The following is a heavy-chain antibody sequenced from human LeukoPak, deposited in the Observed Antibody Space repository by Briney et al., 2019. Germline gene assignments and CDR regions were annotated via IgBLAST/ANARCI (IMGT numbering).Heavy chain of an antibody. V-gene: IGHV4-34*01. CDR2: INHSGST. D-gene: IGHD4-17*01. CDR1: GGTFSGYY. CDR3: ARCDTVTSPPTD. J-gene: IGHJ4*02. Sequence: SETLSLTCAVYGGTFSGYYWSWIRQPPGKGLEWIGEINHSGSTNYNPSLKSRVTISVDTSKNQFSLKLSSVTAADTAVYYCARCDTVTSPPTDWGQGTLVTVSS.